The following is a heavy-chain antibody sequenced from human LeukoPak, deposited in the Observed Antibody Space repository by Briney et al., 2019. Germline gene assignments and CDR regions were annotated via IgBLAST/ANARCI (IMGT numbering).Heavy chain of an antibody. V-gene: IGHV1-69*05. CDR3: ARDYEDSSGYYYTSNNWFDP. CDR1: GGTFSSYA. J-gene: IGHJ5*02. Sequence: SVKVSCKASGGTFSSYAISWGRQAPGQGLEWMGGIIPIFGTANYAQKFQGRVTIATDESTSTAYMELSSLGSEDTAVYYCARDYEDSSGYYYTSNNWFDPWGQGTLVTVSS. D-gene: IGHD3-22*01. CDR2: IIPIFGTA.